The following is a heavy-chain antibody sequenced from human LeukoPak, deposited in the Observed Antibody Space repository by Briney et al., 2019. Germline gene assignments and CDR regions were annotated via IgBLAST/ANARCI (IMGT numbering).Heavy chain of an antibody. CDR2: IYYSGST. Sequence: PSETLSLTCTVSGGSISSSSYYWGWIRQPPGKGLEWIGSIYYSGSTYYNPSLESRVTISVDTSKNQFSLKLSSVTAADTAVYYCARVGRMITFGGVRSLRTAFDYWGQGTLVTVSS. J-gene: IGHJ4*02. CDR1: GGSISSSSYY. D-gene: IGHD3-16*01. CDR3: ARVGRMITFGGVRSLRTAFDY. V-gene: IGHV4-39*07.